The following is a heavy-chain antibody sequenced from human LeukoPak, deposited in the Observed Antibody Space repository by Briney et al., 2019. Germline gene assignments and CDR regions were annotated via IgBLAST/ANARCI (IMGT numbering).Heavy chain of an antibody. CDR3: ARGKLGIGGNFDY. J-gene: IGHJ4*02. D-gene: IGHD7-27*01. V-gene: IGHV3-30*04. CDR2: ISYDGSNK. CDR1: GFTFSSYA. Sequence: GGSLRLSCAASGFTFSSYAMHWVRQAPGKGLEWVAVISYDGSNKYYADSVKGRFTISRDNSKNTLYLQMNSLRAEDTAVYYCARGKLGIGGNFDYWGQGTLVTVSS.